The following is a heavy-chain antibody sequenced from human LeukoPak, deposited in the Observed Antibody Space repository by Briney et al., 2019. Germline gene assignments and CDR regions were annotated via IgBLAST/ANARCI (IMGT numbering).Heavy chain of an antibody. CDR1: GFTFTSSD. J-gene: IGHJ4*02. CDR3: ARNFDS. Sequence: GGSLRLSCVASGFTFTSSDFNWIRQAPGKGLEWLSTITRSGSNLYYADSVKGRFTTSRDDAKDSVYLQMESLRVEDTAIYYCARNFDSWGQGTLVTVSS. V-gene: IGHV3-21*01. CDR2: ITRSGSNL.